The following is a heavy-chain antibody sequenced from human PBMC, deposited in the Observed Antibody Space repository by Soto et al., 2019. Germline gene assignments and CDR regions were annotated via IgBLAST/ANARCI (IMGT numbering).Heavy chain of an antibody. J-gene: IGHJ4*02. V-gene: IGHV3-21*01. D-gene: IGHD6-13*01. CDR2: ISSSSSYI. Sequence: GGSLRLSCAASGFTFSSYSMNWVRQAPGKGLEWVSSISSSSSYIYYADSVKGRFTISRDNAKNSLYLQMNSLRAEDTAVYYCARSWRDSSSWPPPYWGQGTLVTVSS. CDR3: ARSWRDSSSWPPPY. CDR1: GFTFSSYS.